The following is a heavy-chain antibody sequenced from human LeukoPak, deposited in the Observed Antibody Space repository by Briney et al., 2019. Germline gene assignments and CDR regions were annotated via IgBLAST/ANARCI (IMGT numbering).Heavy chain of an antibody. CDR3: ASFIAARPTSGLVRPFDI. Sequence: ASVKVSCKASGYTFTGYYMHWVRQAPGQGLEWMGWINPNSGGTNYAQKFQGRVTMTRDTSISTAYMELSRLRSDDTAVYYCASFIAARPTSGLVRPFDIGGQGTLVTVSS. V-gene: IGHV1-2*02. CDR1: GYTFTGYY. CDR2: INPNSGGT. D-gene: IGHD6-6*01. J-gene: IGHJ3*02.